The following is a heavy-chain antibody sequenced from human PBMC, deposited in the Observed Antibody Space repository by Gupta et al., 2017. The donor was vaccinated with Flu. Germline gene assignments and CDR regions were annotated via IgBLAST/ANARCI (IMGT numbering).Heavy chain of an antibody. Sequence: QVKRVQSGVEVKKPGASVNVSCKASGYTFSTSGTSWVRQAPGQGLEWMGWVSAYNGASNYAQKVQGRVTMTTDTSTSTAYMELRSLRYDDTAMYYCARDKIEMAGLPEFWGQGTLVTVSS. CDR2: VSAYNGAS. CDR1: GYTFSTSG. J-gene: IGHJ4*02. V-gene: IGHV1-18*01. D-gene: IGHD5-24*01. CDR3: ARDKIEMAGLPEF.